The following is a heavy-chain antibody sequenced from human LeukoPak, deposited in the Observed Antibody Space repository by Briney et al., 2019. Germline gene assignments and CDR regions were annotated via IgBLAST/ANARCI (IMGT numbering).Heavy chain of an antibody. J-gene: IGHJ3*01. CDR3: ARNGTTIGMIERVDVFDV. D-gene: IGHD3-22*01. CDR1: GGSISSSSYY. CDR2: IYYYGGT. V-gene: IGHV4-39*01. Sequence: SETPSLTCTVSGGSISSSSYYLGWIRQPPGKGLEWIGSIYYYGGTYYNPSLKSRITISVDTSRSQISLKLSSVTAADTAVYYCARNGTTIGMIERVDVFDVWGQGTRVTVSS.